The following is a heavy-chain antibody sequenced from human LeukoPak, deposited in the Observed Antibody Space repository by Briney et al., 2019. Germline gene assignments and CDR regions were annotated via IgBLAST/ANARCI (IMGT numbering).Heavy chain of an antibody. Sequence: ASVKVSCKASGYTFTSYGISWVRQAPGQGLEWMGWISAYNGNTNYAQKLQGRVTMTTDTSTSTAYMELRSLRSDDTAVYHCARVRQYYDYVWGSYRYDYWGQGTLVTVSS. CDR2: ISAYNGNT. CDR1: GYTFTSYG. CDR3: ARVRQYYDYVWGSYRYDY. V-gene: IGHV1-18*01. J-gene: IGHJ4*02. D-gene: IGHD3-16*02.